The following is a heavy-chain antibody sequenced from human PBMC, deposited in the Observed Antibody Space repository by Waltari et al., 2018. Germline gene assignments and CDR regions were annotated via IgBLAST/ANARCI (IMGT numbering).Heavy chain of an antibody. V-gene: IGHV3-30*18. Sequence: QVQLVESGGGVVQPGRSLRLSCAASGFPFSSYSMHWVRQAAGKGREGVAVISSGGSNKFYVDSVKGRFTISRDNSKNTLYLQVNSLRTEDTAVYYCAKDDGSGGAFDIWGQGTMVTVSS. CDR3: AKDDGSGGAFDI. CDR2: ISSGGSNK. J-gene: IGHJ3*02. D-gene: IGHD6-19*01. CDR1: GFPFSSYS.